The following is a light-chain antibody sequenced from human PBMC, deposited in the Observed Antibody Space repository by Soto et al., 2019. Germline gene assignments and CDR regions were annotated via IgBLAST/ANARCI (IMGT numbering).Light chain of an antibody. V-gene: IGKV1-9*01. CDR2: AAS. J-gene: IGKJ3*01. CDR1: QGISSY. CDR3: QQLNSYPLT. Sequence: DLQLTQSPSFLSASVGDRVTITCRASQGISSYLAWYQQKPGKAPKLLIYAASTLQSGVPSRFSGSGSGTEFTLTISSLQPEDFATCYCQQLNSYPLTFGPGTKVDIK.